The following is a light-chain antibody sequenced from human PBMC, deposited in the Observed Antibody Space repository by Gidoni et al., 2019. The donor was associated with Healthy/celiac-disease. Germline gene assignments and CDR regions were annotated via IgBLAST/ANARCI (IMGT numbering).Light chain of an antibody. V-gene: IGKV1-39*01. CDR2: AAS. Sequence: DIKMTQSPSSLSASVGDRVTITCRASQSISSYLNWYQQKPGKAPQLLIYAASSLQSGVPSRFSGSGSGTDFTLTISSLQPEDFATYYCQQRYSTPALTFGGGTKVEIK. J-gene: IGKJ4*01. CDR3: QQRYSTPALT. CDR1: QSISSY.